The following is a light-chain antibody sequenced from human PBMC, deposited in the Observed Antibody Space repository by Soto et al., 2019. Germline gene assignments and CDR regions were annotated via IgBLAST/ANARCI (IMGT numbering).Light chain of an antibody. J-gene: IGKJ4*01. CDR3: QHRRAWPVT. CDR1: QTVDTY. Sequence: EIVLTQSPATLSLSPGERATLSCRASQTVDTYLAWYQQKPGQSPILLIYDVSDRATGIPARFSGSGSGTDFTLTISSLDPEDVAVYYCQHRRAWPVTFGGGTRVEIK. V-gene: IGKV3-11*01. CDR2: DVS.